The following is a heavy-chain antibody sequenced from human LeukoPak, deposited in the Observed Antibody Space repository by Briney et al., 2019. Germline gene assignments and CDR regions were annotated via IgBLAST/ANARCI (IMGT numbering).Heavy chain of an antibody. CDR1: GFTFNIYW. V-gene: IGHV3-7*05. Sequence: PGGSLSLSCAASGFTFNIYWMSWVRQAPGKGLEWVANINQDGSEKYCVDSVKGRFTISRDNAKNSLYLHMNGLRAEDTAVYYCARDKAYGDSEDYWGQGTLVTVSS. CDR3: ARDKAYGDSEDY. D-gene: IGHD4-17*01. J-gene: IGHJ4*02. CDR2: INQDGSEK.